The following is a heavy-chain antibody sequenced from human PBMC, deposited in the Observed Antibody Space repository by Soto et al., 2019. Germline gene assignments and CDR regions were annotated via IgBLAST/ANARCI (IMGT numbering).Heavy chain of an antibody. CDR2: ISGSGGST. Sequence: EVQLLESGGGLVQPGGSLRLSCAASGFTFSSYAMSWVRQAPGKGLEWVSAISGSGGSTYYADSVKGRFTIPRDNSKNTLYLQMNSLRAEDTAVYDCAKASLICYGYDTYFDYWGQGTLVTVSS. J-gene: IGHJ4*02. D-gene: IGHD5-12*01. CDR1: GFTFSSYA. CDR3: AKASLICYGYDTYFDY. V-gene: IGHV3-23*01.